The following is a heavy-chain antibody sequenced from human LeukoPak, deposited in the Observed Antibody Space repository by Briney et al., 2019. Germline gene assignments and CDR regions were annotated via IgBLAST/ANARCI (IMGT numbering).Heavy chain of an antibody. D-gene: IGHD3-22*01. CDR2: IYYSGST. V-gene: IGHV4-39*07. CDR3: ARFNYYDSSGFDY. J-gene: IGHJ4*02. Sequence: SETLSLTCTVSGGSISSSSYYWGWIRQPPGKGLEWIGSIYYSGSTNYNPSLKSRVTISVDTSKNQFSLKLSSVTAADTAVYYCARFNYYDSSGFDYWGQGTLVTVSS. CDR1: GGSISSSSYY.